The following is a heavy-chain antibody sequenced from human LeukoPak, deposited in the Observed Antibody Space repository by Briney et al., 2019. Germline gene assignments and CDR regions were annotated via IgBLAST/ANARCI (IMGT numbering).Heavy chain of an antibody. CDR1: GGSFSGYY. CDR2: INHSGST. J-gene: IGHJ4*02. CDR3: ARNLARGTARPDY. Sequence: SETLSLTCAVYGGSFSGYYWSWIRQPPGKGLEWIGEINHSGSTNYNPSLKSRVTISVDTSKNQFSLKLSSVTAADTAVYYCARNLARGTARPDYWGQGTLVTVSS. D-gene: IGHD6-6*01. V-gene: IGHV4-34*01.